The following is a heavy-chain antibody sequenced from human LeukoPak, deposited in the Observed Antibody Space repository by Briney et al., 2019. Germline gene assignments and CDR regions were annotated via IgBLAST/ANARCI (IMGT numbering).Heavy chain of an antibody. D-gene: IGHD5-18*01. V-gene: IGHV1-69*05. CDR2: IIPIFGTA. CDR3: ARGGYSYGYSFDY. Sequence: SVKVSCKASGGTFSSYAISWVRQAPGQGLEWMGRIIPIFGTANYAQKFQGRVTITTDESTSTADMELSSLRSEDTAVYYCARGGYSYGYSFDYWGQGTLVTVSS. J-gene: IGHJ4*02. CDR1: GGTFSSYA.